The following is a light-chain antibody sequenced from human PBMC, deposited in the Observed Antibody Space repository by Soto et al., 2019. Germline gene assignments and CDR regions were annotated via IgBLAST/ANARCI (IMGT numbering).Light chain of an antibody. CDR3: HKYNSALLT. CDR1: QGIYNY. CDR2: AAS. Sequence: DIQMTQSPSSLSASVGDRVTITCRASQGIYNYLAWYQQKPGKAPKLLIYAASTLEAEVPSRFSGSGSGTDFTLTISSLQPEDAATYYCHKYNSALLTFGQGTRLEIK. J-gene: IGKJ5*01. V-gene: IGKV1-27*01.